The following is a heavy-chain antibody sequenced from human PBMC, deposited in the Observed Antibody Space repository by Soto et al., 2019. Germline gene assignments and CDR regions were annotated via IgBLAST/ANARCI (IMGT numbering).Heavy chain of an antibody. CDR1: GGSFSGYY. Sequence: PSETLSLTCAVYGGSFSGYYWSWIRQPPGKGLEWIGEINHSGSTNYNPSLKSRVTISVDTSKNQFSLKLSSVTAADTAVYYCARSKGPSGSYSDWGQGTLVTVS. J-gene: IGHJ4*02. D-gene: IGHD1-26*01. CDR3: ARSKGPSGSYSD. V-gene: IGHV4-34*01. CDR2: INHSGST.